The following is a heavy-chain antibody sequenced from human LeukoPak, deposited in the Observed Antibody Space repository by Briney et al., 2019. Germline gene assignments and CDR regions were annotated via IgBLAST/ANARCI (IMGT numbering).Heavy chain of an antibody. CDR2: LSASGGGT. CDR1: GLTFSNFA. V-gene: IGHV3-23*01. CDR3: ARRCSSTSCYRGENWFDP. D-gene: IGHD2-2*02. J-gene: IGHJ5*02. Sequence: GGSLRLSCAASGLTFSNFAMTWVRQTPGKGLEWVSALSASGGGTFYAPSVKGRFTISRDNAKNSLYLQMNSLRAEDTAVYYCARRCSSTSCYRGENWFDPWGQGTLVTVSS.